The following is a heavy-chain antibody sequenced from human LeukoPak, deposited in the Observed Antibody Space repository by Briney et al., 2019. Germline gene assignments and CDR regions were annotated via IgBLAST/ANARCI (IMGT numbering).Heavy chain of an antibody. J-gene: IGHJ4*02. D-gene: IGHD3-22*01. CDR3: AREKLSFFDSSGYFDY. CDR2: ISSSGGYI. V-gene: IGHV3-21*01. Sequence: PGGSLRLSCAASGFTFSNYGMNWVRQVPGKGLEWVSSISSSGGYIYYADSVKGRFTISRDNAKNSLYLQMSRLRAEDTAVYYCAREKLSFFDSSGYFDYWGQGTLVTVSS. CDR1: GFTFSNYG.